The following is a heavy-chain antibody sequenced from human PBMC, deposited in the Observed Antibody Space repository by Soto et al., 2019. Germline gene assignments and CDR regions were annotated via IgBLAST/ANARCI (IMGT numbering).Heavy chain of an antibody. CDR3: ARGRWIQLWSAQSYYYYGMDV. V-gene: IGHV4-34*01. Sequence: SETLSLTCAVYGGSFSGYYWSWIRQPPGKGLEWIGEINHSGSTNYNPSLKSRVTISVDTSKNQFSLKLSSVTAADTAVYYCARGRWIQLWSAQSYYYYGMDVWGQGTTVTVS. J-gene: IGHJ6*02. CDR2: INHSGST. D-gene: IGHD5-18*01. CDR1: GGSFSGYY.